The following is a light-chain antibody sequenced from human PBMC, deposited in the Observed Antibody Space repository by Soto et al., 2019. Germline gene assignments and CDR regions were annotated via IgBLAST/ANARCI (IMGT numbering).Light chain of an antibody. V-gene: IGKV3-20*01. J-gene: IGKJ2*01. CDR1: QSVSSSY. CDR3: QLYFRPDQYT. Sequence: EIVMTQAPATLSVSPGESVTLSCRASQSVSSSYLAWYQQKPGQAPRLLLYGASTRATGVPDRFSGTGSATDLFLTIYRLDPEDFAVYYCQLYFRPDQYTFGQGTKVDI. CDR2: GAS.